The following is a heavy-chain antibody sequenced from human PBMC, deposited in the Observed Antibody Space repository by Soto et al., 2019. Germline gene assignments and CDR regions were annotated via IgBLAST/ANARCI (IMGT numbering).Heavy chain of an antibody. Sequence: EVQLVESGGGLVQPSRSLRLSCAASGFTLRDSAMHWVRQVTGGGLEWVSGIYASGRVGYVDSVKGRFTISRDVAKNSLYLQMDSLTTEDTALYYCVKDILAGGADVWGQGTTVTVSS. J-gene: IGHJ6*02. CDR2: IYASGRV. V-gene: IGHV3-9*01. CDR1: GFTLRDSA. CDR3: VKDILAGGADV. D-gene: IGHD3-10*01.